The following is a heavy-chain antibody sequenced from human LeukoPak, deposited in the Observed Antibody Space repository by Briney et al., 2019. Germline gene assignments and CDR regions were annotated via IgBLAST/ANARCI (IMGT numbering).Heavy chain of an antibody. CDR1: GGSISSYY. CDR2: IYYSGST. CDR3: AIGAVRRPFTY. D-gene: IGHD2-2*01. J-gene: IGHJ4*02. V-gene: IGHV4-59*01. Sequence: SETLSLTCTVSGGSISSYYWSWIRQPPGKELEWIGYIYYSGSTNYNPSLKSRVTISVDTSKNQFSLKLSSVTAADTAVYYCAIGAVRRPFTYWGQGTLVTVSS.